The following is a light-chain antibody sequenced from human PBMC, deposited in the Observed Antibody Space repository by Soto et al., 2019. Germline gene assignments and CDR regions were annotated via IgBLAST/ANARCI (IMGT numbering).Light chain of an antibody. Sequence: DVQMTQSPSTLSASVGDRVTITCRASQGISGWLAWYQQKPGRAPKLLIHTASTLESGVPSRFSGSASGTEFTLTISSLQPDDFATYYCQQYGDYSPITFGQGTRLEI. J-gene: IGKJ5*01. CDR3: QQYGDYSPIT. V-gene: IGKV1-5*03. CDR1: QGISGW. CDR2: TAS.